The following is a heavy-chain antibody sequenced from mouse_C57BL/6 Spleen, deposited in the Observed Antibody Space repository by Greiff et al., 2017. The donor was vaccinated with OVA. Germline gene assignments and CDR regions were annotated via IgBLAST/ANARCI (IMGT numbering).Heavy chain of an antibody. CDR3: ARSGDRWLDAMDY. CDR1: GYTFTSYW. V-gene: IGHV1-72*01. D-gene: IGHD2-3*01. Sequence: QVQLQQPGAELVKPGASVKLSCKASGYTFTSYWMHWVKQRPGRGLEWIGRIDPNSGGTKYNEKFKSKATLTVDKPSSTAYMQRSSLTSEDSAVYYCARSGDRWLDAMDYWGQGTSVTVSS. J-gene: IGHJ4*01. CDR2: IDPNSGGT.